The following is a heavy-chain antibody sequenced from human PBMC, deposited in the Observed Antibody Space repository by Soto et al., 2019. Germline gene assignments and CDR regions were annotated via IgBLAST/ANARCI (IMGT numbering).Heavy chain of an antibody. CDR3: ARDRSYYDSSGYYSHYYGMDV. V-gene: IGHV3-33*01. D-gene: IGHD3-22*01. J-gene: IGHJ6*02. CDR2: IRYDGSNK. Sequence: QVQLVESGGGVVQPGRSLRLSCAAAGFTFSSYGIHWVRQAPGKGLEWVAVIRYDGSNKYYTDSVKGRFTISRDNSKNKLYVQMSSLRVEDTAVYYCARDRSYYDSSGYYSHYYGMDVWGQGTTVTVSS. CDR1: GFTFSSYG.